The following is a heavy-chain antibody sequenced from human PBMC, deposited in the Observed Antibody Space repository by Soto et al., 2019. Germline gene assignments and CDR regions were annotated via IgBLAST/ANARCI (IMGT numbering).Heavy chain of an antibody. J-gene: IGHJ6*04. CDR3: ATGRIVVVGSRAYYGMDV. V-gene: IGHV1-69*19. Sequence: QLQLAQSGADVKKAGSSVKVSCKASGGTLSNSAFSWVRQAPGQGLEWMGGIIPVFGIVNYAQKFQDRVTITADASTSPAYMALRSLRSEDTSVYFCATGRIVVVGSRAYYGMDVWGKGTTVTVSS. D-gene: IGHD3-22*01. CDR2: IIPVFGIV. CDR1: GGTLSNSA.